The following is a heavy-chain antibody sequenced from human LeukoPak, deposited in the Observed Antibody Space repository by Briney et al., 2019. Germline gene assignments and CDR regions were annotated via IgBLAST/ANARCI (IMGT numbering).Heavy chain of an antibody. CDR2: IIPIFGTA. D-gene: IGHD3-16*02. J-gene: IGHJ4*02. V-gene: IGHV1-69*13. CDR1: GGTFSSYA. Sequence: SVKVSCKASGGTFSSYAISWMRQAPGQGLEWMGGIIPIFGTANYAQKFQGRVTITADESTSTAYMELSSLRSEDTAVYYCARDERGAYDYVWGSYRYTPYWGQGTLVTVSS. CDR3: ARDERGAYDYVWGSYRYTPY.